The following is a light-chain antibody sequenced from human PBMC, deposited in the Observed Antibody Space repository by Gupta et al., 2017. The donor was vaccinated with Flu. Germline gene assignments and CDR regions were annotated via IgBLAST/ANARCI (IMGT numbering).Light chain of an antibody. CDR1: QSVGDNY. CDR2: GAA. CDR3: QQYGYSRGT. V-gene: IGKV3-20*01. Sequence: GTRSLSPGERATLSCRASQSVGDNYIAWYQQKRGQAPRLLIYGAANRVTGIPERFSGSGSGTDFTLTISRLEPEDFAVYSCQQYGYSRGTFGQGTKIEI. J-gene: IGKJ1*01.